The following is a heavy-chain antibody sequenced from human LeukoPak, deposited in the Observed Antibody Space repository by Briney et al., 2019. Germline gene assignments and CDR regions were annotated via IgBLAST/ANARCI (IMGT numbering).Heavy chain of an antibody. CDR1: GFTFGDYA. J-gene: IGHJ4*02. CDR2: IRSRIYGGTP. Sequence: GGSLRLSCTASGFTFGDYAMTWVRQAPGKGLEWVGFIRSRIYGGTPEYAASVKGRFTISRDDSEGVAYLQMNSLKTEDTAVYYCTRDQTPYYWGQGTLVTVSS. V-gene: IGHV3-49*04. CDR3: TRDQTPYY.